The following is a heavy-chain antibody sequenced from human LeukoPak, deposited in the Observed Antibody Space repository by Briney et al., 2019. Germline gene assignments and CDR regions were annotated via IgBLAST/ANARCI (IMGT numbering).Heavy chain of an antibody. D-gene: IGHD6-13*01. J-gene: IGHJ4*02. Sequence: SETLSLTCTVSGGSISSYYWSWIRQPPGKGLEWIGYIYYSGSTNYNPSLKSRVTISADTSKNQFSLKLSSVTAADTAVYYCARDPAAGLDYWGQGTLVTVSS. CDR3: ARDPAAGLDY. V-gene: IGHV4-59*01. CDR2: IYYSGST. CDR1: GGSISSYY.